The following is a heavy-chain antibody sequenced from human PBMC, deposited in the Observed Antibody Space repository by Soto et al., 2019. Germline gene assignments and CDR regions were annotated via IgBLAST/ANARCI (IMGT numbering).Heavy chain of an antibody. V-gene: IGHV1-18*01. J-gene: IGHJ4*02. Sequence: GASVKVSCKASGYTFTSYGISWVRQAPGQGLEWMGWISPYNGNTNYAQKLQGRVTVTTDTSTSTAYLELRSLTSDDTAVYYCARDPPTLYYYDYWGQGTLVTVSS. CDR3: ARDPPTLYYYDY. CDR2: ISPYNGNT. CDR1: GYTFTSYG.